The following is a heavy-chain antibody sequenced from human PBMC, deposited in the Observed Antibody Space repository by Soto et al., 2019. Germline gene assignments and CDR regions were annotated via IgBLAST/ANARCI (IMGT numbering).Heavy chain of an antibody. V-gene: IGHV3-23*01. CDR3: AKWLGYNLGQGPIDD. Sequence: EVQLLESGGGLVQPGGSLRLSCVASGFTFSSDAMSWVRQAPGQGLEWVSAISGSGGNTYYADSVKGRFTISRDNSKNRLYLQLNCMSAEDTAVYYCAKWLGYNLGQGPIDDWGQGLLVTFAS. J-gene: IGHJ4*02. D-gene: IGHD1-20*01. CDR1: GFTFSSDA. CDR2: ISGSGGNT.